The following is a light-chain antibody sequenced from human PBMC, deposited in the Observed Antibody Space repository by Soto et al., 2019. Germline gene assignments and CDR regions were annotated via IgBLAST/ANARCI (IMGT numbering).Light chain of an antibody. CDR2: AAS. V-gene: IGKV1-39*01. Sequence: DIQMTQSPSSLSASVGDRVSITCRASQSISSYVNWYQHKPGKAPRLLIFAASSLQSGDPSRFSGSGSGTDFTLTINSLQTDDFATYYCQESYRTPFTFGPGTKVDLK. CDR1: QSISSY. CDR3: QESYRTPFT. J-gene: IGKJ3*01.